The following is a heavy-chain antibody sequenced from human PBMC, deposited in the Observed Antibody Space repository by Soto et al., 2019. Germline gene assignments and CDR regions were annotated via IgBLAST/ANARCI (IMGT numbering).Heavy chain of an antibody. V-gene: IGHV4-31*03. D-gene: IGHD2-15*01. Sequence: SDTLSLTCTVSGGSISSGGYYWSWIRQHPGKGLEWIGYIYYSGSTYYNPSLKSRVTISVDTSKNQFSLKLSSVTAADTAVYYCARGRGGTLNYWGQGTLVTVSS. CDR1: GGSISSGGYY. CDR2: IYYSGST. J-gene: IGHJ4*02. CDR3: ARGRGGTLNY.